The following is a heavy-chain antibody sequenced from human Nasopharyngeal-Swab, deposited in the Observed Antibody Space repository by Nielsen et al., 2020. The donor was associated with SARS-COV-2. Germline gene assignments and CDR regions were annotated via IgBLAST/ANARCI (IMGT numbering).Heavy chain of an antibody. CDR2: ISGSGGST. V-gene: IGHV3-23*01. D-gene: IGHD1-1*01. CDR3: ARDVNWNDGAYYFDY. CDR1: GFTFSSYA. J-gene: IGHJ4*02. Sequence: GESLKISCAASGFTFSSYAMSWVRQAPGKGLEWVSAISGSGGSTYYADSVKGRFTISRDNSKNTLYLQMNSLRAEDTAVYYCARDVNWNDGAYYFDYWGQGTLVTVSS.